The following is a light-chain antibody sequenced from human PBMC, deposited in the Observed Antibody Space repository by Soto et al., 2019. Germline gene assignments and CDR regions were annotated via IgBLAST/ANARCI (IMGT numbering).Light chain of an antibody. Sequence: DIQLTQSPSFLSASVGNRVTVTCRASQDISNYLAWYQQKPGKAPRLLIYAASTLQSGVSSRFRGSGSGTAFTLTISSLQPEDFATYYCQQYNSYSWTFGQGTKVEIK. CDR2: AAS. CDR1: QDISNY. V-gene: IGKV1-9*01. J-gene: IGKJ1*01. CDR3: QQYNSYSWT.